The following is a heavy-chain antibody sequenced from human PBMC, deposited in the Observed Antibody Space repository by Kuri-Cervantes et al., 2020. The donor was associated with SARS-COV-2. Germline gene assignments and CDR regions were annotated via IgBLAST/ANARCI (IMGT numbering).Heavy chain of an antibody. Sequence: GGFLRLSCAASGFTFSSYGMHWVRQAPGKGLEWVAFIRYDGSNKYYADSVKGRFTISRDNSKNTLYLQMNSLRAEDTAVYYCAKDTEGYSSSWTSTRDAFDIWGQGTMVTVSS. V-gene: IGHV3-30*02. D-gene: IGHD6-13*01. CDR1: GFTFSSYG. CDR3: AKDTEGYSSSWTSTRDAFDI. J-gene: IGHJ3*02. CDR2: IRYDGSNK.